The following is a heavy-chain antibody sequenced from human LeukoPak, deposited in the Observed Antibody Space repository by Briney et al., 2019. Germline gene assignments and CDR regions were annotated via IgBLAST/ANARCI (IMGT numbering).Heavy chain of an antibody. CDR1: GYTFTNYY. V-gene: IGHV1-46*01. CDR2: INPSGGRT. CDR3: ARDACSSTSCYSIYGMDV. D-gene: IGHD2-2*01. Sequence: ASVTVSCTASGYTFTNYYMHWVRQAPGQGLEWMGIINPSGGRTTYAQKFQGRVTMTRDTSTSTVYMELSSLRSEDTAVYYCARDACSSTSCYSIYGMDVWGQGTTVTVSS. J-gene: IGHJ6*02.